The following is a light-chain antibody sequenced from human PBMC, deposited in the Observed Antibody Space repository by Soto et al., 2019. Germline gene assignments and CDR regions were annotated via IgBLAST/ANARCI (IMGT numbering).Light chain of an antibody. CDR1: QSVSSY. CDR3: QQRSNWRIT. Sequence: IVETQSPGALSFSPGERATLSCRASQSVSSYLAWYQQKPGQAPRLLIYDASNRATGIPARFSGSGSGTDFTLTISSLEPEDFAVYYCQQRSNWRITFGQGTRLEIK. V-gene: IGKV3-11*01. CDR2: DAS. J-gene: IGKJ5*01.